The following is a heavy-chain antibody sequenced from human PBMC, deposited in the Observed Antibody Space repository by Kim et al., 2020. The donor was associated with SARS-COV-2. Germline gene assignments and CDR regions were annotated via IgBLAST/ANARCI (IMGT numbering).Heavy chain of an antibody. Sequence: GGSLRLSCETSGFAFSRYAMSWVRQAPGKGLEWVAAIGGRSDTTFYVDSVKGRFTISRDISKNTLYLLMSALSVEATATYYCAKAENDFWSGYFGEFFD. V-gene: IGHV3-23*01. CDR3: AKAENDFWSGYFGEFFD. D-gene: IGHD3-3*01. CDR1: GFAFSRYA. CDR2: IGGRSDTT. J-gene: IGHJ4*01.